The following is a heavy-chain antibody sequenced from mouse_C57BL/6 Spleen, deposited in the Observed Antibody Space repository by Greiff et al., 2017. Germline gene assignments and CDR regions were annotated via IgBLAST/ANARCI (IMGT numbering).Heavy chain of an antibody. CDR2: ILPGSGST. CDR1: GYTFTGYW. V-gene: IGHV1-9*01. D-gene: IGHD2-2*01. CDR3: ARSEDYGYDAFAY. Sequence: VQLQQSGAELMKPGASVKLSCKATGYTFTGYWIEWVKQRPGHGLEWSGEILPGSGSTNYNEKFKGKATFTADTYSNTAYMQLSSLTTEDSAIYYCARSEDYGYDAFAYWGQGTLVTVSA. J-gene: IGHJ3*01.